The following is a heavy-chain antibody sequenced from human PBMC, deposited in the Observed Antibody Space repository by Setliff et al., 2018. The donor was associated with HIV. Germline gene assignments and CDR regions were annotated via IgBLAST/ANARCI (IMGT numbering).Heavy chain of an antibody. D-gene: IGHD3-22*01. CDR3: ARVGPFEFDSSGYAEF. CDR2: VRFDGNDK. V-gene: IGHV3-30*02. CDR1: GFTLSSFW. Sequence: PGGSLRLSCAASGFTLSSFWMSWVRQAPGKGLEWVAYVRFDGNDKYYRDSVKGRFTISRDNHKKTLSLQMNSLRSDDTAVYFCARVGPFEFDSSGYAEFWGQGTPVTVSS. J-gene: IGHJ4*02.